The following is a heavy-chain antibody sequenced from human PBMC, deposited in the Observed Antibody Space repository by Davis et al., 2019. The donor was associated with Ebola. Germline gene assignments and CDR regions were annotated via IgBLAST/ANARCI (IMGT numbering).Heavy chain of an antibody. CDR3: ARDYLSWPYYYDSSGYYNWFDP. J-gene: IGHJ5*02. Sequence: ASVKVSCKASGYTFTGYYMHWVRQAPGQGLEWMGWINPNSGGTNYAQKFQGRVTMTRDTSISTAYMGLSSLRSDDTAVYYCARDYLSWPYYYDSSGYYNWFDPWGQGTLVTVSS. V-gene: IGHV1-2*02. CDR1: GYTFTGYY. D-gene: IGHD3-22*01. CDR2: INPNSGGT.